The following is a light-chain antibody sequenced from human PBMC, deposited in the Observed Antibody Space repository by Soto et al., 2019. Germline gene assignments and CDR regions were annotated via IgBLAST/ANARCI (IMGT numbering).Light chain of an antibody. CDR2: GAS. CDR1: QTISND. Sequence: EVVMTQSPATVSVSPGEVVTLSCRASQTISNDLAWYQQKPGQAPRLLIYGASTRAIGVPARFSGGGSGTEFNLTISSLQSEDFAFYYCQQNNKWPPVTFGGGTKVEIK. V-gene: IGKV3-15*01. CDR3: QQNNKWPPVT. J-gene: IGKJ4*01.